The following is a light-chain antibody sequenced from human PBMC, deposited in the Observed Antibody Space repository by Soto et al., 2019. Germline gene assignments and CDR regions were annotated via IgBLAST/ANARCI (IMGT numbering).Light chain of an antibody. CDR2: GNN. CDR3: QSYDRSLSGLWV. CDR1: SSNIGAGYD. J-gene: IGLJ3*02. V-gene: IGLV1-40*01. Sequence: QPVLTQPPSVSGAPGQRVTISCTGSSSNIGAGYDVHWYQQLPGAAPKLLIYGNNNRPSGVPDRFSGSKSGTSASLAITGLQAEDAADYYCQSYDRSLSGLWVFGGGTQLTVL.